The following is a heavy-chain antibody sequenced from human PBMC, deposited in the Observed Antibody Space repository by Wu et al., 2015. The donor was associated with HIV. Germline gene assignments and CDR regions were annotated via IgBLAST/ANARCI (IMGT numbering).Heavy chain of an antibody. V-gene: IGHV1-2*02. CDR2: INPNSGGT. CDR3: ARDFGGRTPPX. J-gene: IGHJ1*01. D-gene: IGHD2-2*01. CDR1: GYTFTAYY. Sequence: QVQLVQSGAEVKKPGASMKVSCKASGYTFTAYYIHWVRQAPGQGLEWMGWINPNSGGTNYAQKFQGRVTMTRDTSISTAYMDLSRLKSDDTAVYYCARDFGGRTPPXWGQGTLVTVSS.